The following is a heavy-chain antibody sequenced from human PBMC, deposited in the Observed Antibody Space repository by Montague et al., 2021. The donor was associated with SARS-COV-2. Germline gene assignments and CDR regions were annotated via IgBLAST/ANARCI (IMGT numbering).Heavy chain of an antibody. V-gene: IGHV4-39*01. CDR3: AGSPPGIAAAGTVAAFDI. CDR1: GGSISSSSYY. CDR2: IYYSGST. J-gene: IGHJ3*02. D-gene: IGHD6-13*01. Sequence: SETLSLTCTVSGGSISSSSYYWGWIRQPPGKGLECIGIIYYSGSTYYKPSLNSRVTISVDTSKNQSFLKLSSVTAADTAVYYGAGSPPGIAAAGTVAAFDIWGQGTMVTVSS.